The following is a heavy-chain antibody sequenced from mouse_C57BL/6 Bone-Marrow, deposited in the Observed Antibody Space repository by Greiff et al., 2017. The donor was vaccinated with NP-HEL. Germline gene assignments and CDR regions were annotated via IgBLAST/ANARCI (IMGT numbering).Heavy chain of an antibody. Sequence: VQGVESGAELVKPGASVKLSCTASGFNIKDYYMHWVKQRTGQGLEWIGEIYPRSGNTYYNEKFKGKATLTADKSSSTAYMELRSLTSEDSAVYFCARDYGSSYGWYFDVWGTGTTVTVSS. CDR2: IYPRSGNT. CDR1: GFNIKDYY. D-gene: IGHD1-1*01. CDR3: ARDYGSSYGWYFDV. J-gene: IGHJ1*03. V-gene: IGHV1-81*01.